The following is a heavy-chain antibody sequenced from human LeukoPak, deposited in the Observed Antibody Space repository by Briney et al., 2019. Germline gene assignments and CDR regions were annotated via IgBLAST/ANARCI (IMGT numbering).Heavy chain of an antibody. CDR3: AVYCGGDCYKYFQH. CDR2: ISAYNGNT. CDR1: GGTFSSYT. Sequence: GASVKVSCKASGGTFSSYTISWVRQAPGQGLEWMGWISAYNGNTNYAQKLQGRVTMTTDTSTSTAYMELRSLRSDDTAVYYCAVYCGGDCYKYFQHWGQGTLVTVSS. J-gene: IGHJ1*01. D-gene: IGHD2-21*01. V-gene: IGHV1-18*01.